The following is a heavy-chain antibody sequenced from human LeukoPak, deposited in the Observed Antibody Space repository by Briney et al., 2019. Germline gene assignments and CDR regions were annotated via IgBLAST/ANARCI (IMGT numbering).Heavy chain of an antibody. CDR1: GGSISSYY. CDR2: IYYSGST. J-gene: IGHJ4*02. CDR3: ARGKGDY. Sequence: SETLSLTCTVSGGSISSYYWSWVRQPPGKGLEWIGYIYYSGSTNYNPSLKSRVTISVDTSKNQFSLKLSSVTAADTAVYYCARGKGDYWGQGTLVTVSS. V-gene: IGHV4-59*01.